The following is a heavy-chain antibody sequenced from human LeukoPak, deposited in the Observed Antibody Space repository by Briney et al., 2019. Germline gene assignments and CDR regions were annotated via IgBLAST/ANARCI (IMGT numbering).Heavy chain of an antibody. CDR1: GLTFSIHW. Sequence: GGSLRLSCAASGLTFSIHWMNWVRQAPGKGLECVANINQDGSDKYYVDSVKGRFTISRDNAKNSLYLQMNSLRAEDTAVYYCARDRRGRDWGQGTLVTVSS. V-gene: IGHV3-7*01. D-gene: IGHD2-15*01. CDR3: ARDRRGRD. J-gene: IGHJ4*02. CDR2: INQDGSDK.